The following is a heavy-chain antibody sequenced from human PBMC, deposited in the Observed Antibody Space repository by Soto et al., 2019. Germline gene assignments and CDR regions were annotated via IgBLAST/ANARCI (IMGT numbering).Heavy chain of an antibody. CDR2: IYHSGST. CDR3: ASIAARTYNWFDP. J-gene: IGHJ5*02. V-gene: IGHV4-4*02. CDR1: SGSISSSNW. D-gene: IGHD6-6*01. Sequence: SETLSLTCAVSSGSISSSNWWSWVRQPPGKGLEWIGEIYHSGSTNYNPSLKSRVTISVDKSKNQFSLKLSSVTAADTAVYYCASIAARTYNWFDPWGQGTLVTVSS.